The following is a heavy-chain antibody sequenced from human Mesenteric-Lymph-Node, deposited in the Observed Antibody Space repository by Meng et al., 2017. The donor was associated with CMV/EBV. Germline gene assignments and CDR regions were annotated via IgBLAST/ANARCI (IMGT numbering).Heavy chain of an antibody. CDR1: GGSISSYY. J-gene: IGHJ6*02. CDR2: INHSGST. Sequence: SETLSLTCTVSGGSISSYYWSWIRQPPGKGLEWIGEINHSGSTNYNPSLKSRVTMSVDTSKNQFSLKLSSVTAADTAVYYCAREGQEYSSSFYGMDVWGQGTTVTVSS. CDR3: AREGQEYSSSFYGMDV. D-gene: IGHD6-6*01. V-gene: IGHV4-34*01.